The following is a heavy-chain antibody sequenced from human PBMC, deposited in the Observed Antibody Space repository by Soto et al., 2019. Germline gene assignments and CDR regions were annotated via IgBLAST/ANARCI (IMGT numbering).Heavy chain of an antibody. D-gene: IGHD3-10*01. V-gene: IGHV3-48*01. J-gene: IGHJ5*02. CDR1: GFPFRSYT. CDR3: ARDSGFPGP. Sequence: PGGSLRLSCAASGFPFRSYTMNWVRQAPGKGLEWVSYISDSITYYADSVKGRFTISRDNAKNSLYLQMNSLRAEDTAVYYCARDSGFPGPWGQGTLVTVSS. CDR2: ISDSIT.